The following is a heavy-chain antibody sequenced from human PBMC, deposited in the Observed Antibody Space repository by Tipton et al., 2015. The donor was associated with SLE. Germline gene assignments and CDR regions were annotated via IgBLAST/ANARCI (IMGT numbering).Heavy chain of an antibody. V-gene: IGHV4-61*01. D-gene: IGHD3-22*01. J-gene: IGHJ4*02. CDR3: ARDPYDSSGPFDY. CDR2: IYYSGST. Sequence: TLSLTCTVSGGSVSSGRYYWSWIRQPPGKGLEWIGYIYYSGSTNYNPSLKSRVTISIDTSKNQFSLKLSSVTAADTAVYYCARDPYDSSGPFDYWGQGTLVTVSS. CDR1: GGSVSSGRYY.